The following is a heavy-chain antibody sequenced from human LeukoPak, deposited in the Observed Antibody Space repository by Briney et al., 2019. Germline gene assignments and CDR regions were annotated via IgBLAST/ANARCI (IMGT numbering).Heavy chain of an antibody. J-gene: IGHJ3*02. Sequence: SETLSLTCTVSGGSISSSSYYWGWIRQPPGKGLEWIGSIYYSGSTYYNPSLKSRVPISVDTSKNQFSLKLSSVTAADTAVYYCAREGKQWLVPSDAFDIWGQGTMVTVSS. V-gene: IGHV4-39*07. D-gene: IGHD6-19*01. CDR1: GGSISSSSYY. CDR3: AREGKQWLVPSDAFDI. CDR2: IYYSGST.